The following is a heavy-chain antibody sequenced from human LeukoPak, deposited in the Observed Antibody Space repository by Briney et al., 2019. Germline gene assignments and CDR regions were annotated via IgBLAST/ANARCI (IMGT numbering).Heavy chain of an antibody. D-gene: IGHD3-16*02. CDR3: ARAGYTISSYRFDY. V-gene: IGHV4-4*07. CDR2: IYTTGMT. J-gene: IGHJ4*02. CDR1: SGSINSYW. Sequence: SGTLSLTCSVSSGSINSYWWSWIRQPAGKGLEFIGRIYTTGMTNYNPSLKSRVSMSVDTSKNQFSLELRSVTAADTAVYFCARAGYTISSYRFDYWGQGALVTVSS.